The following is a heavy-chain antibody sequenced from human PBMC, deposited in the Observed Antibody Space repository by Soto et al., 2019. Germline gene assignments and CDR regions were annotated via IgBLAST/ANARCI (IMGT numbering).Heavy chain of an antibody. CDR2: ISSSTTYI. D-gene: IGHD3-22*01. CDR3: ARDFDSSGYYGPVGAFDI. Sequence: ESGGGLVKPWGSLRLSCSASRFTFSSYTMNWVRQAPGKGLEWVSSISSSTTYIYYADSVKGRFTISRDNAKNSLYLQVNSLRAEDTAVYYCARDFDSSGYYGPVGAFDIWGQGTMVTVSS. V-gene: IGHV3-21*03. CDR1: RFTFSSYT. J-gene: IGHJ3*02.